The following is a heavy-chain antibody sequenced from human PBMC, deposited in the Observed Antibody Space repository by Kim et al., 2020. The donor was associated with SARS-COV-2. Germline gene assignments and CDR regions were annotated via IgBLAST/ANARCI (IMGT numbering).Heavy chain of an antibody. CDR2: IYYSGST. D-gene: IGHD1-26*01. CDR1: GGSISSSSYY. V-gene: IGHV4-39*01. Sequence: SETLSLTCTVSGGSISSSSYYWGWIRQPPGKGLEWIGSIYYSGSTYYNPSLKSRVTISVDTSKNQFSLKLSSVTAADTAVYYCASSGSYSAEYFQHWGQGTLVTVSS. CDR3: ASSGSYSAEYFQH. J-gene: IGHJ1*01.